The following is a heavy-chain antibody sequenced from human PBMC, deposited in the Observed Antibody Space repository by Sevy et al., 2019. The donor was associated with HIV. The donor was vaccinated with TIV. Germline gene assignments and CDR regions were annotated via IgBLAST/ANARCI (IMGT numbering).Heavy chain of an antibody. CDR2: MRFDGTIK. CDR1: GFTFSTYG. J-gene: IGHJ6*02. CDR3: AKVLHIVVVPAAIDYYYGMDV. V-gene: IGHV3-30*02. Sequence: GGSLRLSCAASGFTFSTYGMHWVRQAPGRGLEWVAFMRFDGTIKYHTDSVKGRFTLSRDNSKNTLYLQMNSLKTEDTAVYFCAKVLHIVVVPAAIDYYYGMDVWGQGTTVTVSS. D-gene: IGHD2-2*01.